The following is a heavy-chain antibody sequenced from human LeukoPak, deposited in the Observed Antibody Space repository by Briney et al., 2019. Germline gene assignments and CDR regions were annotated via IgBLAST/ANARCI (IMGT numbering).Heavy chain of an antibody. CDR1: GYTLTGYY. Sequence: ASVKVSCKASGYTLTGYYMHWVRQAPGQGLEWMGRINPNSGGTNYAQKFQGRVTMTRDTSISTAYMELSRLRSDDTAVYYCAREEIYSGSYCGYWGQGTLVTVSS. CDR2: INPNSGGT. V-gene: IGHV1-2*06. D-gene: IGHD1-26*01. CDR3: AREEIYSGSYCGY. J-gene: IGHJ4*02.